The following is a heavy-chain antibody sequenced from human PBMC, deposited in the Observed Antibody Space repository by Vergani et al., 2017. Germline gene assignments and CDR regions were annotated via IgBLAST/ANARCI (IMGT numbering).Heavy chain of an antibody. CDR2: ISAYNGNT. J-gene: IGHJ4*02. CDR3: ARSHYDFWSGYRSFDY. D-gene: IGHD3-3*01. CDR1: GYTFTSYG. Sequence: QVQLVQSGAEVKKPGASVKVSCKASGYTFTSYGISWVRQAPGQGLEWMGWISAYNGNTNYAQKLQGRVTMTTDTSTSTAYLQWSSLKASDTAMYYCARSHYDFWSGYRSFDYWGQGTLVTVSS. V-gene: IGHV1-18*04.